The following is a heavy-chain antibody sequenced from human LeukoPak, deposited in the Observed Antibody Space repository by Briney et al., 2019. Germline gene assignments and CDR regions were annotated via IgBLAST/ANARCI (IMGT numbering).Heavy chain of an antibody. D-gene: IGHD6-19*01. Sequence: GGSLRLSCAASGFTFSSYAMSWVRQAPGKGLEWVSAISGSGGSTYYADSVKGRFTISRDNSKNTLYLQMNSLRAEDTAVYYCAKDRYSSGWYGWFDPWGQGTLVIVSS. V-gene: IGHV3-23*01. CDR1: GFTFSSYA. J-gene: IGHJ5*02. CDR3: AKDRYSSGWYGWFDP. CDR2: ISGSGGST.